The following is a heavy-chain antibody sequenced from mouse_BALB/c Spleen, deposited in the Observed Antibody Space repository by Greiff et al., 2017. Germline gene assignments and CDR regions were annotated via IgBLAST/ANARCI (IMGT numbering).Heavy chain of an antibody. D-gene: IGHD1-1*01. Sequence: DVKLVESGGGLVKPGGSLKLSCAASGFTFSSYAMSWVRQTPEKRLEWVASISSGGSTYYPDSVKGRFTISRDNARNILYLQMSSLRSEDTAMYYCARGELRSYYAMDYWGQGTSVTVSS. V-gene: IGHV5-6-5*01. CDR2: ISSGGST. CDR1: GFTFSSYA. CDR3: ARGELRSYYAMDY. J-gene: IGHJ4*01.